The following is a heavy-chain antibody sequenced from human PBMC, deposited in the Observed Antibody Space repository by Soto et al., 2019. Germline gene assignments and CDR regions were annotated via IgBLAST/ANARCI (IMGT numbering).Heavy chain of an antibody. V-gene: IGHV3-48*02. CDR1: GFTFSSHS. D-gene: IGHD6-19*01. J-gene: IGHJ5*02. CDR2: ISSTSSTM. CDR3: ARDTDDSSGWLNWFDP. Sequence: EVQLVESGGNLVQPGGSLRLSCAGSGFTFSSHSMNWVRQAPGKGLEWVSYISSTSSTMYYADSVKGRFTISRDNAKNSLFLQMNSLRDEDTAMYYCARDTDDSSGWLNWFDPWGQGTLFTVSS.